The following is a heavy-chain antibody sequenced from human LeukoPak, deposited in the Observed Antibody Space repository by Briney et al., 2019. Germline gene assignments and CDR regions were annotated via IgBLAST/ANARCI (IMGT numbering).Heavy chain of an antibody. D-gene: IGHD5-12*01. Sequence: SETLSLTCTVSGGSVRGGSYYWSWIRRPPGKGLEWIGYIYYSGSTNYNPSLKSRVTISVDTSKNQFSLKLTSVTAADTAVYYCARDRLGLPVDYWGQGTLVTVSS. J-gene: IGHJ4*02. V-gene: IGHV4-61*01. CDR2: IYYSGST. CDR1: GGSVRGGSYY. CDR3: ARDRLGLPVDY.